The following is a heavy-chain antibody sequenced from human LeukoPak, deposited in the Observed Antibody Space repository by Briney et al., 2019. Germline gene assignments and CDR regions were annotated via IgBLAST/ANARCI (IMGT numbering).Heavy chain of an antibody. CDR2: ISSSSSTI. J-gene: IGHJ3*01. CDR1: GFTFSSYS. CDR3: ARAYSSNWYDAFDL. D-gene: IGHD6-13*01. V-gene: IGHV3-48*01. Sequence: PGGSLRLSCAASGFTFSSYSMNWVRQAPGKGLEWVSYISSSSSTIYYADSVKGRFTISRDNAKNSLYLQMNSLRAEDTAVYYCARAYSSNWYDAFDLWGQGTMVTVSS.